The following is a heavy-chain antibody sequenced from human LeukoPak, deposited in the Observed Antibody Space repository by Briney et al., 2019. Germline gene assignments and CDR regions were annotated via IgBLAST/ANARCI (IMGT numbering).Heavy chain of an antibody. CDR3: AKDWAQRIAARPGLLDY. J-gene: IGHJ4*02. V-gene: IGHV3-23*01. D-gene: IGHD6-6*01. CDR1: GLTFSSYA. CDR2: ISGSGGST. Sequence: GGSLRLSCAASGLTFSSYAMSWVRQAPGKGLEWVSAISGSGGSTYYADSVKGRFTISRDNSKNTLYLQMNSLRAEDTAVYYCAKDWAQRIAARPGLLDYWGQGTLVTVSS.